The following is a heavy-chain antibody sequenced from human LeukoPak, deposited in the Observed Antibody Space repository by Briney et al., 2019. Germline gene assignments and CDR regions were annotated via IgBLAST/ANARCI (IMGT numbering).Heavy chain of an antibody. V-gene: IGHV4-59*01. CDR1: GGSISSYY. D-gene: IGHD6-6*01. CDR2: IYYSGST. CDR3: ARISSSSRDYFDY. J-gene: IGHJ4*02. Sequence: SETPSLTCTVSGGSISSYYWSWIRQPPGKGLEWIGYIYYSGSTNYNPSLKGRVTISVDTSKNQFSLKLSSVTAADTAVYYCARISSSSRDYFDYWGQGTLVTVSS.